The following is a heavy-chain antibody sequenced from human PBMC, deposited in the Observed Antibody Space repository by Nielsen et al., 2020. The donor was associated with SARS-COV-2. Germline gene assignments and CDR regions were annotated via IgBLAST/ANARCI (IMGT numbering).Heavy chain of an antibody. CDR1: GFTFSSYA. J-gene: IGHJ4*02. V-gene: IGHV3-23*03. CDR2: IYSGGSST. CDR3: ARDQVVIIPFDY. D-gene: IGHD3-3*01. Sequence: GESLKISCAASGFTFSSYAMSWVRQAPGKGLEWVSVIYSGGSSTYYADSVKGRFTISRDNAKNSLYLQMNSLRAEDTAVYYCARDQVVIIPFDYWGQGTLVTVSS.